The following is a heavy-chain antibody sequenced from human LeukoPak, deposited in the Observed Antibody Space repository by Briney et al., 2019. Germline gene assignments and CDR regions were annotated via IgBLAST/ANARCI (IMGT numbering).Heavy chain of an antibody. J-gene: IGHJ3*02. CDR2: ISSSSSVI. CDR1: GFTSGDYS. CDR3: ARDYAYDAFDI. Sequence: GGSLRLSCAASGFTSGDYSMNWVRQAPGEGLEWISYISSSSSVIFYADSVKGRFTISRDNAKNSLYLQMNSLRAEDTAVYYCARDYAYDAFDIWGQGTMVTVSS. V-gene: IGHV3-48*04. D-gene: IGHD2-2*01.